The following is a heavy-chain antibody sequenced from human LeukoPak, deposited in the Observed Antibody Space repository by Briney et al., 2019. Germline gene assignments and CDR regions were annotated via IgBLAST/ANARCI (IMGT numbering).Heavy chain of an antibody. CDR1: GFTFSDHA. D-gene: IGHD3-10*01. CDR3: ARDGSGMGDFDY. CDR2: ISSNGGST. Sequence: PGGSLRLSCAASGFTFSDHAMHWVRQAPGKGLEYVSVISSNGGSTYYADSVKGRFTISRDNSKNTLYLQMGSLRAEDMAVYYCARDGSGMGDFDYWGQGTLVTVSS. V-gene: IGHV3-64*02. J-gene: IGHJ4*02.